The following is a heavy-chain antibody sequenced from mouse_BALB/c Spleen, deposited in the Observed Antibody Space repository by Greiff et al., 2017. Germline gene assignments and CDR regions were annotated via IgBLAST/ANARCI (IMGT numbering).Heavy chain of an antibody. V-gene: IGHV3-2*02. CDR1: GYSITSDYA. Sequence: EVQLQQSGPGLVKPSQSLSLTCTATGYSITSDYAWNWIRQFPGNKLEWMGYISYSGSTSYNPSLKSRISITRDTSKNQFFLQLNSVTTEDTATYYCARGNERVSFDYWGQGTTLTVSS. J-gene: IGHJ2*01. CDR2: ISYSGST. CDR3: ARGNERVSFDY.